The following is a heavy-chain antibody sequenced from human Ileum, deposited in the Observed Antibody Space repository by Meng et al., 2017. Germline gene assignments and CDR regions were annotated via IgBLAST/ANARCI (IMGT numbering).Heavy chain of an antibody. Sequence: EVQLVESGGGLVKPGGSLRLSCAASGFPFSSHSMNWIRQAPGKSLEWVSFISSGSDYVYYGDPVRGRFTVSRDNAKNALYLQMDSLRVEDTALYFCARHLGYCSGGSCHQWGQGTLVTVSS. V-gene: IGHV3-21*04. CDR2: ISSGSDYV. J-gene: IGHJ4*02. CDR1: GFPFSSHS. D-gene: IGHD2-15*01. CDR3: ARHLGYCSGGSCHQ.